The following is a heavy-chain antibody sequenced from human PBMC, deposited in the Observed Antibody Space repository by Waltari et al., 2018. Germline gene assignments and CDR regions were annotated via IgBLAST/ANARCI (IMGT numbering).Heavy chain of an antibody. Sequence: QVQLVESGGGVVQPGRSLRLSCAASGFTFSSYAMHWVRQAPGKGLEGVAVISYDGSNKYYADSVKGRFTISRDNSKNTLYLQMNSLRAEDTAVYYCARDKATLIDYWGQGTLVTVSS. CDR1: GFTFSSYA. D-gene: IGHD5-12*01. J-gene: IGHJ4*02. V-gene: IGHV3-30*01. CDR2: ISYDGSNK. CDR3: ARDKATLIDY.